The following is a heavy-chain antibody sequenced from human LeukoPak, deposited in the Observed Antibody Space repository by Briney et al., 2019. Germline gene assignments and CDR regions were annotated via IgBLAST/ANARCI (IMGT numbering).Heavy chain of an antibody. V-gene: IGHV3-30*01. Sequence: GRSLRLSCAASGFTFSSYAMHWVRQAPGKGLEWVAVISYDGSNKYYADSVKGRFTISRDNSKNTPYLQMNSLRAEDTAVYYCARDSGEYGDPQAFDIWGQGTMVTVSS. D-gene: IGHD4-17*01. CDR1: GFTFSSYA. J-gene: IGHJ3*02. CDR2: ISYDGSNK. CDR3: ARDSGEYGDPQAFDI.